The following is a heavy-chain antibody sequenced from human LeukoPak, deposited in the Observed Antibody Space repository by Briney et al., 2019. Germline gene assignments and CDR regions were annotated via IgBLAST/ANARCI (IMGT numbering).Heavy chain of an antibody. CDR2: ISSSSSTI. V-gene: IGHV3-48*02. CDR1: GFTYSRCT. J-gene: IGHJ4*02. CDR3: ARYDGTPMVPPDY. Sequence: PGGSLRLSCADSGFTYSRCTMYGVRQAPGKGLEWVSYISSSSSTIYYADSVKGRFTITRDNAKNSLYLQMNSLRDEDTAVYYRARYDGTPMVPPDYWRQGTLVTVSS. D-gene: IGHD2-8*01.